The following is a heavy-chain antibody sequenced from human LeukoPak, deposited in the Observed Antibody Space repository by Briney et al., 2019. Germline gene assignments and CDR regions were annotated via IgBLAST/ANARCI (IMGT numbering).Heavy chain of an antibody. J-gene: IGHJ4*02. D-gene: IGHD4-17*01. V-gene: IGHV4-59*01. Sequence: SETLSLTCTVSGDSISSYYWSWIRQPPGMGLEWIGFIYSSGSTNYNPSLKSRVTISVDTSKNQFSLKLSSVTAADTAIYYCAREGTAVTHFDYWGQGTLVTVSS. CDR2: IYSSGST. CDR3: AREGTAVTHFDY. CDR1: GDSISSYY.